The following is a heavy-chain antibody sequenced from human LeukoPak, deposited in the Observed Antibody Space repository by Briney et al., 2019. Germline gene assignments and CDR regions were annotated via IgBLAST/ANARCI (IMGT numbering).Heavy chain of an antibody. J-gene: IGHJ4*02. CDR1: GFTFSSYA. Sequence: GGSLTLSCAASGFTFSSYAMSWVRQAPGKGLEWVSAISGSGGSTYYAHSVKGRLTISRDNSKNTLYLQMNSLRAEDTAVYYCAKGSVKRWLQLNYWGQGTLVTVSS. V-gene: IGHV3-23*01. CDR2: ISGSGGST. CDR3: AKGSVKRWLQLNY. D-gene: IGHD5-24*01.